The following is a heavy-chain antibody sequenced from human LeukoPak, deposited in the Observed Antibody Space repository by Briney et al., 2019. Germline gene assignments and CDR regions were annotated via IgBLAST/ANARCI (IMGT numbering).Heavy chain of an antibody. J-gene: IGHJ5*02. CDR3: ARAAGSGSYYNFYWFDP. CDR1: GGAFSRYA. D-gene: IGHD3-10*01. V-gene: IGHV1-69*01. Sequence: ASVNVSCKASGGAFSRYAISWVRQAPGQGLEWMGGIIPIFGTATYAQKLQGRVTITADESTSTAYKELSSLRSEDTAVYYCARAAGSGSYYNFYWFDPWGQGTLVSVSS. CDR2: IIPIFGTA.